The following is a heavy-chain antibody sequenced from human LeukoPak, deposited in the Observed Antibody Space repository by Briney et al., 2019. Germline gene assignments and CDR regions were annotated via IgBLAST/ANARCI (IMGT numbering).Heavy chain of an antibody. Sequence: SETLSLTCTVSGGSISSYYWSWIRQPPGKGLEWIGYIYYSGSTNYNPSLKSRVTISVDTSKNQFSLKLSSVTAADTAVYYCARGTGLFDYWGQGTLVTVSS. CDR3: ARGTGLFDY. V-gene: IGHV4-59*08. J-gene: IGHJ4*02. CDR2: IYYSGST. CDR1: GGSISSYY. D-gene: IGHD3/OR15-3a*01.